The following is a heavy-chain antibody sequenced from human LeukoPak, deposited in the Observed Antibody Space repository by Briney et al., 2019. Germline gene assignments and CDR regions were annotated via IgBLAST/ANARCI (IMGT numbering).Heavy chain of an antibody. CDR2: IYTSGST. CDR1: GGSISSYY. D-gene: IGHD3-3*01. CDR3: ARISRVSVFGVVTSTHGYYFDY. V-gene: IGHV4-4*07. Sequence: SETLSLTCTVSGGSISSYYWSWIRQPAGKGLEWIGRIYTSGSTNYNPSLKSRVTMSVDTSKNQFSLKLSSVTAADTAVYYCARISRVSVFGVVTSTHGYYFDYWGQGTLVTVSS. J-gene: IGHJ4*02.